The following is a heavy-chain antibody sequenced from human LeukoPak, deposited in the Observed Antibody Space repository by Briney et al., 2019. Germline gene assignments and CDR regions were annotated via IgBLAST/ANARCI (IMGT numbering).Heavy chain of an antibody. D-gene: IGHD3-22*01. CDR3: ARDRGDSSGYYPFDY. CDR1: GYTFTSYG. J-gene: IGHJ4*02. CDR2: ISAYNGNT. V-gene: IGHV1-18*01. Sequence: GASVKVSCEASGYTFTSYGISWVRQAPGQGLEWMGWISAYNGNTNYAQKLQGRVTMTTDTSTSTAYMELRSLRSDDTAVYYCARDRGDSSGYYPFDYWGQGTLVTVSS.